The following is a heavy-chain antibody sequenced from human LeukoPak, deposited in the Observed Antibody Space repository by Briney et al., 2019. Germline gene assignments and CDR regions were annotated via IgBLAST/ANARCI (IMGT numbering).Heavy chain of an antibody. CDR1: GASISSSS. CDR2: IYYSGTA. V-gene: IGHV4-59*08. Sequence: SETLSLTCTVSGASISSSSWTWIRQPPGKGLECIGFIYYSGTAHYNPSLKSRVTISLDTSTNQFSLRLSSVTAADTAVYYCARHLSSGWSDYWGQGTLVTVSS. CDR3: ARHLSSGWSDY. J-gene: IGHJ4*02. D-gene: IGHD6-19*01.